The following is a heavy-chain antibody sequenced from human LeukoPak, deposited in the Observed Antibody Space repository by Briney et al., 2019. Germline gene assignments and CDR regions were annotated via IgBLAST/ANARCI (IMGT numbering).Heavy chain of an antibody. Sequence: PSQTLSLTCTVSGGSISSYYWSWMRQPPGKGLEWIGYIYYSGSTNYNPSLKSRVTISVDTSKNQFSLKLSSVTAADTAVYYCARTYYDILTGYYLDYWGQGTLVTVSS. CDR2: IYYSGST. J-gene: IGHJ4*02. CDR3: ARTYYDILTGYYLDY. CDR1: GGSISSYY. D-gene: IGHD3-9*01. V-gene: IGHV4-59*01.